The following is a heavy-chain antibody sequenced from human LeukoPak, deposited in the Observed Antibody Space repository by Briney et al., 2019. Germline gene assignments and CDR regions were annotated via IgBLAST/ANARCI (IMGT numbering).Heavy chain of an antibody. CDR3: AKVGGGGTMVRGVILTLDY. D-gene: IGHD3-10*01. J-gene: IGHJ4*02. CDR2: ISGSGGST. CDR1: GFTFSSCA. Sequence: GGSLRLSCAASGFTFSSCAMSWVRQAPGKGLEWVSAISGSGGSTYYADSVKGRFTISRDNSKNTLYLQMNSLRAEDTAVYYCAKVGGGGTMVRGVILTLDYWGQGTLVTVSS. V-gene: IGHV3-23*01.